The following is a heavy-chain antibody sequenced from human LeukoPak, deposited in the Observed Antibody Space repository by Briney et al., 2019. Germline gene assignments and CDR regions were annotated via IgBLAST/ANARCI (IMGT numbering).Heavy chain of an antibody. D-gene: IGHD3-16*01. Sequence: SGTLSLTCAASGGSISSSNWWSGVRQPPGKGLGWIGEIYHSGSTNYNPSLKSRVTISVDKSKNQFSLKLSSVTAADTAVYYCARRLSWGSYEDYWGQGTLVTVSS. CDR1: GGSISSSNW. CDR3: ARRLSWGSYEDY. CDR2: IYHSGST. J-gene: IGHJ4*02. V-gene: IGHV4-4*02.